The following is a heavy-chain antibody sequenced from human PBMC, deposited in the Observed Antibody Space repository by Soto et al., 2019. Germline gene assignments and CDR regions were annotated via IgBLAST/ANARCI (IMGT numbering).Heavy chain of an antibody. D-gene: IGHD2-15*01. CDR1: GFTFSSYR. Sequence: VQLVESGGGLVQPGGSLRLSCGASGFTFSSYRMSWVRQDPGKGLEWVANIKQDGDEKYYVDSAKGRFTISRDNAKNLLDLQMTSLRAEDTAVYYCARVYCSDASCYSPDDAFDFWCQGTMVSVSS. V-gene: IGHV3-7*01. CDR3: ARVYCSDASCYSPDDAFDF. J-gene: IGHJ3*01. CDR2: IKQDGDEK.